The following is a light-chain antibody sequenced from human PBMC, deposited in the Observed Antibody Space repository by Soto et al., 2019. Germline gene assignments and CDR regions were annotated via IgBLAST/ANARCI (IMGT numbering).Light chain of an antibody. V-gene: IGKV3-20*01. J-gene: IGKJ1*01. CDR1: QSISSNK. CDR2: GAS. Sequence: EIVLTQSPGTLSLSPGERATLSCRASQSISSNKLAWYQQKPGQAPRLLIYGASGRATGIPDRFNGSGSGTDFTVTISRLEPEDFAVYYCQVFDGSLWTFGQGTKV. CDR3: QVFDGSLWT.